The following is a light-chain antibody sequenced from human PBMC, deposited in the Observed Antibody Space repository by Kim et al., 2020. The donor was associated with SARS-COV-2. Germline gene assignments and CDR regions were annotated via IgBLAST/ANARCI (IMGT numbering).Light chain of an antibody. CDR1: QSISSW. CDR2: KAS. V-gene: IGKV1-5*03. Sequence: DIQMTQSPSTLSASVGDRVTITCRASQSISSWLAWYQQKPGKAPNLLIYKASSLESGVPSRFIGGGSGTEFTLTISSLQPDDFATYYCQQYNSYSWTFGQGTKVDIK. CDR3: QQYNSYSWT. J-gene: IGKJ1*01.